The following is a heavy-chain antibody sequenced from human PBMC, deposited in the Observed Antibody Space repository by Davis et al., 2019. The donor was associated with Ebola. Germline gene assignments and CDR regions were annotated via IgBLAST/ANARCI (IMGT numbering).Heavy chain of an antibody. CDR3: ARGDGYNYFGN. D-gene: IGHD5-24*01. J-gene: IGHJ4*02. Sequence: GESLKISCAASGFTVSSNYMSWVRQAPGKGLEWVSVFYRGGSTYYADSVRGRFTISRDNSENTVSLQMNSLRAEDTAVYYCARGDGYNYFGNWGQGTLVTVSS. CDR2: FYRGGST. V-gene: IGHV3-66*01. CDR1: GFTVSSNY.